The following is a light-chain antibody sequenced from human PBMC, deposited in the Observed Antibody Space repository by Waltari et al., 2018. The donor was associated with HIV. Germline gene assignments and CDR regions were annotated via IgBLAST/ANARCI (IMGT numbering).Light chain of an antibody. CDR1: SCAVGRYNL. CDR3: CAYAGSTTYVI. CDR2: EVS. V-gene: IGLV2-23*02. Sequence: QSALTQPASVSGSPGQSITISCTGNSCAVGRYNLVSWYQQHPGKAPKLMIYEVSKRPSGVSNRFSGSKSGNTASLTISGLQAEDEADYYCCAYAGSTTYVIFGGGTKLTVL. J-gene: IGLJ2*01.